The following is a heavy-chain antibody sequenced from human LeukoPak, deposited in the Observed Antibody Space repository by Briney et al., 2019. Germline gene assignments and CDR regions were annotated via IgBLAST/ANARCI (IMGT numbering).Heavy chain of an antibody. Sequence: GESLKISCKGSGYDFTIYWIAWVRQMPGKGLEWMGIIYPGDSDTRYSPSFQGQVTISADKSISTAYLQWSSLKASDNAMYYCARQRRSSGWPNDYWGQGTLVTVSS. CDR1: GYDFTIYW. CDR3: ARQRRSSGWPNDY. V-gene: IGHV5-51*01. J-gene: IGHJ4*02. D-gene: IGHD6-19*01. CDR2: IYPGDSDT.